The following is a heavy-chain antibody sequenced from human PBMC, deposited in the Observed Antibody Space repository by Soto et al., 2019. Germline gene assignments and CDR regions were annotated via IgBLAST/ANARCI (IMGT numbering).Heavy chain of an antibody. CDR2: IYYSGSN. D-gene: IGHD2-2*01. CDR3: ARGYCTSTSCSIFNY. Sequence: SETLTLTCPVSGGYVSSGSFYWSWIRQPPGKGLEWIGYIYYSGSNTYNPSLKSRVTMSADTSQNQFSLRLSSVTAADTAVYYFARGYCTSTSCSIFNYWGQRTQVTVSS. J-gene: IGHJ4*02. V-gene: IGHV4-61*01. CDR1: GGYVSSGSFY.